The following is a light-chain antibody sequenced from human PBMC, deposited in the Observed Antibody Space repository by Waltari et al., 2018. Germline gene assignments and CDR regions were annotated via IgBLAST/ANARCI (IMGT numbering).Light chain of an antibody. V-gene: IGLV3-21*03. CDR3: QVWDTRSDHLI. CDR1: DIGTKS. Sequence: SYVLTQPPSVSVAPGKTARITCGGNDIGTKSVHWSQQAPGQAPVLVVHDNSARPSGIPDRFSCSNSGETATLTISRVEAGDEADYYCQVWDTRSDHLIFGGGTKLTVL. J-gene: IGLJ2*01. CDR2: DNS.